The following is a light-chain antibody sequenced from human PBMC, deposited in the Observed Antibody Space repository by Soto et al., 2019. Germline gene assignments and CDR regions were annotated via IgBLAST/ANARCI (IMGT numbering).Light chain of an antibody. Sequence: QSVLTQPPSVSAAPGQRVTISCSGTTSNIGNSYVSWYQQVPGTAPTLLIYDDYKRPSGIPDRFSCSKSGTAATLGITGRQTGDEADYYYETWDSSLRAVVFGGGTKLTVL. CDR1: TSNIGNSY. J-gene: IGLJ2*01. CDR3: ETWDSSLRAVV. V-gene: IGLV1-51*01. CDR2: DDY.